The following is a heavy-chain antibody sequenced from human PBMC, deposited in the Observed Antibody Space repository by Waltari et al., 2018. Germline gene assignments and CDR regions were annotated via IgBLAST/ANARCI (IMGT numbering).Heavy chain of an antibody. CDR1: GFTFSSYG. V-gene: IGHV3-33*01. CDR2: IWYDGSNK. D-gene: IGHD2-2*01. J-gene: IGHJ4*02. CDR3: ARDSCSSTSCWYFDY. Sequence: QVQLVESGGGVVQPGRSLRLSCAASGFTFSSYGMLWVRQAPGKGLEWVAVIWYDGSNKYYADSVKGRFTISRDNSKNTLYLQMNSLRAEDTAVYYCARDSCSSTSCWYFDYWGQGTLVTVSS.